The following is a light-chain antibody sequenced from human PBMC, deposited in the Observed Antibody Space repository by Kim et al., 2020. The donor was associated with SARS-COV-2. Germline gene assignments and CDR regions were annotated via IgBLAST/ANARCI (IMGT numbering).Light chain of an antibody. CDR1: SSDVGGYDY. J-gene: IGLJ3*02. CDR3: TAYTTSSSWV. Sequence: QSALTLPASVSGSPGQSITISCTGTSSDVGGYDYVSWFQQHPGKVPKLMIYDVSKRPSGVSNRFSGSKSGNTASLTISGLQAEDEADYYCTAYTTSSSWVFGGGTQLTVL. V-gene: IGLV2-14*01. CDR2: DVS.